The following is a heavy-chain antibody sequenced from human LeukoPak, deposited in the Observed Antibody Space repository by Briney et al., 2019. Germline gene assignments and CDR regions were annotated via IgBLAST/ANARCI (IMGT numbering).Heavy chain of an antibody. J-gene: IGHJ6*03. Sequence: SETLSLTCAVYGGSFSGYYWSWIRQPPGKGLEWIGDINHSGSTNYSPSLKSRVTISVDTSKNQFSLKLSSVTAADTAVYYCARHITMVRGVIVSRVYYYYMDVWGKGTTVTISS. CDR2: INHSGST. CDR3: ARHITMVRGVIVSRVYYYYMDV. CDR1: GGSFSGYY. V-gene: IGHV4-34*01. D-gene: IGHD3-10*01.